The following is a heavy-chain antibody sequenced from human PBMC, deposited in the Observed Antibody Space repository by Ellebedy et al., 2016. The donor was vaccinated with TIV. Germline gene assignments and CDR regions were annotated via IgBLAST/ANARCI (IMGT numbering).Heavy chain of an antibody. V-gene: IGHV3-23*01. Sequence: GESLKISCAASGFTFSNYAMSWVRQAPGKGLEWVSAISGSGGSTSYADSLKGRFTISRDNSKNTLYLQMNSLRAEDTAVYYCATPPTVTNFDYWGQGTLVTVSS. CDR2: ISGSGGST. J-gene: IGHJ4*02. CDR3: ATPPTVTNFDY. CDR1: GFTFSNYA. D-gene: IGHD4-11*01.